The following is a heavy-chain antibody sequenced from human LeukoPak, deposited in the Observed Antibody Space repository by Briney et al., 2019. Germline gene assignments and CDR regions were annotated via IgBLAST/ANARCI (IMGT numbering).Heavy chain of an antibody. CDR1: GFTFSSYW. Sequence: GGSLRLSCAASGFTFSSYWMHWVSQAPGKGLGWVSGISRDGSSAIYADSVNGRFTISRDNAKNTLYLQMSSLRDEQTAVYYCARDAGGGGNCCCTDYWGQGTLVTVSS. D-gene: IGHD2-15*01. J-gene: IGHJ4*02. V-gene: IGHV3-74*01. CDR3: ARDAGGGGNCCCTDY. CDR2: ISRDGSSA.